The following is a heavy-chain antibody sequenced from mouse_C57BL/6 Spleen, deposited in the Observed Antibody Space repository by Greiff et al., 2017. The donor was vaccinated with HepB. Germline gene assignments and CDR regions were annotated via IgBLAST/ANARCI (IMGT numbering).Heavy chain of an antibody. V-gene: IGHV5-17*01. CDR1: GFTFSDYG. Sequence: EVQLVESGGGLVKPGGSLKLSCAASGFTFSDYGMHWVRQAPEKGLEWVAYISSGSSTIYYADIVKGRFTISRDNAKNTLFLQMTSLRSEDTAMYYCARGYYGSSYLYYYAMDYWGQGTSVTVSS. J-gene: IGHJ4*01. CDR2: ISSGSSTI. CDR3: ARGYYGSSYLYYYAMDY. D-gene: IGHD1-1*01.